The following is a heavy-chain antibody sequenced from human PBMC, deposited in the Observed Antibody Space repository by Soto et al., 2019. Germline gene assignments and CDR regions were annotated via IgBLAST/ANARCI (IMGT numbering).Heavy chain of an antibody. CDR3: AKDSGATIVGAHDY. CDR1: GFSFDDYG. Sequence: EVQLVESGGGLVQPGRSLRLSCATSGFSFDDYGMHWVRQAPGKGLEWVSGISWNSGSIGYVDSVKGRFTISRDDAKNFLYLQMDSLRADDTAFYYCAKDSGATIVGAHDYWGQGTLVTVSS. J-gene: IGHJ4*02. D-gene: IGHD1-26*01. CDR2: ISWNSGSI. V-gene: IGHV3-9*01.